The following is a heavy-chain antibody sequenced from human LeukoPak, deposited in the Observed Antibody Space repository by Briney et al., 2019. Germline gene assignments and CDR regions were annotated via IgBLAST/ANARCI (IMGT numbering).Heavy chain of an antibody. D-gene: IGHD3-22*01. CDR1: GFTYSSYG. V-gene: IGHV3-30*18. J-gene: IGHJ4*02. Sequence: PGGPLRLSCAASGFTYSSYGMHWVRQAPGKGLEWVAVISYDGSNEYYADSVKGRFTISRDNSKNTLYLQMNSLRAEDTAVYYCAKDWAYYYDSSGCDYWGQGTLVTVSS. CDR3: AKDWAYYYDSSGCDY. CDR2: ISYDGSNE.